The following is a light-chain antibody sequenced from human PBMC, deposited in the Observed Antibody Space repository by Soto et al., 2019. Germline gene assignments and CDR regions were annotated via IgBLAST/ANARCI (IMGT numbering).Light chain of an antibody. CDR2: GAS. V-gene: IGKV3D-20*02. CDR1: QTVRNNY. CDR3: QQRSNWPWT. J-gene: IGKJ5*01. Sequence: EFVLTQSPGTLSLSPGERATLSCRASQTVRNNYLAWYQQKPGQAPRLLIYGASSRATGIPDRFSGSGSGTDFTLTISRLEPEDFAVYYCQQRSNWPWTFGQGTRLEIK.